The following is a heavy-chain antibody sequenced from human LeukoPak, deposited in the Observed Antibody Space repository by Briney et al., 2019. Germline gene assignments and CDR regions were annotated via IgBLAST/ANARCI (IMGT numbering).Heavy chain of an antibody. CDR1: GFIISTYD. D-gene: IGHD6-19*01. CDR2: ISSRGYI. J-gene: IGHJ4*02. Sequence: GGSLRLSCAASGFIISTYDMSWVRQAPGKGPEWVSSISSRGYIYYADSVKGRFTISRDNAKKSLYLQMNSLRDEDTAVYYCARESIAVPDYWGQGTLVTVSS. V-gene: IGHV3-69-1*01. CDR3: ARESIAVPDY.